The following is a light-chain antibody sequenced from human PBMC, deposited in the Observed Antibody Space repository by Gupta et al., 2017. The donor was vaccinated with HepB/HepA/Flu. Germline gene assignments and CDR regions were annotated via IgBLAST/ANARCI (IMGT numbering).Light chain of an antibody. J-gene: IGLJ3*02. CDR3: ATWDSSRSGVV. V-gene: IGLV1-51*01. Sequence: QSVLTQPPSVSAAPGQKVTISCSGSSSNIGNNFVTWYQQLPGTAPKLLIYDNNKRPSGIPDRFSGSKSDTSATMGITGLQTGEEADYYCATWDSSRSGVVFGGGTKLTVL. CDR1: SSNIGNNF. CDR2: DNN.